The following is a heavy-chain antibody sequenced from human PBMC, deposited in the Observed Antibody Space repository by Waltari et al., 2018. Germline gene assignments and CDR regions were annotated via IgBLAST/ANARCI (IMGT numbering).Heavy chain of an antibody. V-gene: IGHV4-4*01. CDR2: VLHSGRT. D-gene: IGHD2-15*01. J-gene: IGHJ4*02. CDR3: ARYRGRCLYLDS. Sequence: CSWVTQAPQKGLEWIGQVLHSGRTKYGPSYASRVTVSVDTSNNVFSLPVTSATAADTAVYFCARYRGRCLYLDSWGPGTLVTVSS.